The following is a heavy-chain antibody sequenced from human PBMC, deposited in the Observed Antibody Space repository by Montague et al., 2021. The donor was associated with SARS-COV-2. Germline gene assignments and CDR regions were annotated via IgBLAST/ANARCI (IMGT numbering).Heavy chain of an antibody. J-gene: IGHJ4*02. V-gene: IGHV4-31*03. CDR1: GGSISSGGYY. D-gene: IGHD3-22*01. Sequence: TLSLTCTVSGGSISSGGYYWSWIRQHPGKGLEWIGYIYYSGSTYYNPSLKSRVTISVDTSKNQLSLKLSSVTAADTAVYYCARVRITMIIVVTYFDYWGQGTLVTVSS. CDR2: IYYSGST. CDR3: ARVRITMIIVVTYFDY.